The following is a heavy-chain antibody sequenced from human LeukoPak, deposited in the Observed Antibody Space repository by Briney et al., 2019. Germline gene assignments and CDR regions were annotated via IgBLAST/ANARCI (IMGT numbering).Heavy chain of an antibody. V-gene: IGHV4-38-2*02. CDR3: ARDRREWELLSPFDS. Sequence: SETLSLTCTVSGYSISSGYYWGWIRQPPGKGLEWIGSIYHSGSTYYNPSLKSRVTISVDTSKNQFSLKLSSVTAADTAVYYCARDRREWELLSPFDSWGQGTLVTVSS. CDR1: GYSISSGYY. J-gene: IGHJ4*02. D-gene: IGHD1-26*01. CDR2: IYHSGST.